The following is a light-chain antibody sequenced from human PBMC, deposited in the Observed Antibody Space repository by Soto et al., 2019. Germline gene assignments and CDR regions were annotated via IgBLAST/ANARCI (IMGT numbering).Light chain of an antibody. CDR3: SSYAGSRIAL. V-gene: IGLV2-23*02. CDR2: EVN. Sequence: QSALTQPASVSGSPGQSLTISCTGTVSDVGTYNLVSWYQQHPGKAPKLIIFEVNRRPSGVSNRFSGSKSGNTASLTISGLQAEDEADYHCSSYAGSRIALFGGGTKLTVL. CDR1: VSDVGTYNL. J-gene: IGLJ2*01.